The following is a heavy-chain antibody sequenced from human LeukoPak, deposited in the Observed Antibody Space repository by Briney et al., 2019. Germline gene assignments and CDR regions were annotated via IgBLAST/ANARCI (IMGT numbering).Heavy chain of an antibody. V-gene: IGHV4/OR15-8*01. CDR2: VYHSGGA. J-gene: IGHJ4*01. CDR3: AYNRNFALDN. Sequence: PSETLSLTCAVSGASIASHSWWSWVRQPPGQGLEWIGEVYHSGGANYKPSLKSRVTISVETSRNHFSLKLTSVTAADTAVYFCAYNRNFALDNWGQGTLVTVSS. D-gene: IGHD1-14*01. CDR1: GASIASHSW.